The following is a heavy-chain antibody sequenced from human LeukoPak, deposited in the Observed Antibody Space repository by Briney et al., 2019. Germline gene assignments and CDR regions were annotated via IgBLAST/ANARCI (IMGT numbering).Heavy chain of an antibody. J-gene: IGHJ3*02. D-gene: IGHD3-22*01. CDR1: GGSFSGYY. V-gene: IGHV4-34*01. Sequence: SETLSLTCAVYGGSFSGYYWSWFRQPPGKGLEWIGEINHSGSTNYNPSLKSRVTISVDTSKNQFSLKLSSVTAADTAVYYCARDYYDSSGRDAFDIWGQGTMVTVSS. CDR2: INHSGST. CDR3: ARDYYDSSGRDAFDI.